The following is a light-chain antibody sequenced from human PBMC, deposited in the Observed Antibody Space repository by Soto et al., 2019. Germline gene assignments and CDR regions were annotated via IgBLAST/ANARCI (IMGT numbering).Light chain of an antibody. CDR3: VAWHDRLHRGV. V-gene: IGLV1-44*01. J-gene: IGLJ3*02. Sequence: QSVLTQPPSASGTPGQRVTISCSGTGSNIGSNTVNWHQQLPGTAPKLLIYSNNQRPSGVPDRYYGPKSGTSASLAISGRRSEHEAEYVCVAWHDRLHRGVFGRGTPQPVL. CDR2: SNN. CDR1: GSNIGSNT.